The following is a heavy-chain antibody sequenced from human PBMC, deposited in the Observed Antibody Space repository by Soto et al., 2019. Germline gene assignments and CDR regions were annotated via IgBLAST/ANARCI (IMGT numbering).Heavy chain of an antibody. Sequence: QVQLQESGPGLVKPSQTLSLTCSVSGGSISRGGYYWSWIRQHPGKGLEWIGYIYHSGSTYYNPSLKIPFTIAVDTSKNHFPLKLTSVTPPDRAVFYCATPPATADPRYFDLWARGPRVTVSS. CDR2: IYHSGST. CDR3: ATPPATADPRYFDL. J-gene: IGHJ2*01. CDR1: GGSISRGGYY. V-gene: IGHV4-31*01.